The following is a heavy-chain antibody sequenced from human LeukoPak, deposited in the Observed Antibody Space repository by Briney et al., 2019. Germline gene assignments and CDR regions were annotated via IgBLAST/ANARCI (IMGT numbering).Heavy chain of an antibody. CDR1: GFSFSSYW. CDR3: TRKGSQWDFLVDY. V-gene: IGHV3-74*01. Sequence: GGSLRLSCAASGFSFSSYWMFWVRQAPGKGLAWVSCISNDGTRTIYADSVKGRFTIFRDNSENSLYLQMDSLTAEDTAVYYCTRKGSQWDFLVDYWGQGTRVAVSP. D-gene: IGHD2/OR15-2a*01. J-gene: IGHJ4*02. CDR2: ISNDGTRT.